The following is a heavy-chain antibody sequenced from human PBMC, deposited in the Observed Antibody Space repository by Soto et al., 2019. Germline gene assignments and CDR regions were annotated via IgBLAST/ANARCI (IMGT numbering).Heavy chain of an antibody. J-gene: IGHJ5*02. Sequence: ASVKVSCKASGYSFTDYHIHWVRQAPGQGLEWLGRINPKSGGTSTAQKFQGWVTMTTDTSISTAYMELSRLRSDDTAVYYCARPYYDFWSGSQFLQLGPWGQGTLVTVSS. D-gene: IGHD3-3*01. CDR2: INPKSGGT. CDR3: ARPYYDFWSGSQFLQLGP. V-gene: IGHV1-2*04. CDR1: GYSFTDYH.